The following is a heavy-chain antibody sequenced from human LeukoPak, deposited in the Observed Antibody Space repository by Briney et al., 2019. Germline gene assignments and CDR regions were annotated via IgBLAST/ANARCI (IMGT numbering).Heavy chain of an antibody. V-gene: IGHV3-23*01. CDR1: GFTFSSYA. Sequence: HPGGSLRLSCAASGFTFSSYAMSWIRQAPGKGLEWVSSISGRGDNTHYADSVKGRFTISRDNSKNTLYLQMNSMRAEDTAVYYCARRLWAVASNWFDPWGQGTLVTVSS. CDR2: ISGRGDNT. CDR3: ARRLWAVASNWFDP. D-gene: IGHD6-19*01. J-gene: IGHJ5*02.